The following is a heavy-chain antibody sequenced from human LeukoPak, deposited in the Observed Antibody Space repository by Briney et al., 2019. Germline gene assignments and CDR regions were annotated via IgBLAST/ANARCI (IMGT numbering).Heavy chain of an antibody. CDR2: SNSIGYII. J-gene: IGHJ4*02. D-gene: IGHD3-22*01. CDR3: ARGGYDDDSRSFSDY. V-gene: IGHV3-48*02. Sequence: GGSLSLSCAASGVTFSGYSMNWVRQAPGKGLEWVSYSNSIGYIISYADSVKGRFTVSRENAKNSLYLQMNSLRDEDAAVYYCARGGYDDDSRSFSDYWGQGTVVTVSS. CDR1: GVTFSGYS.